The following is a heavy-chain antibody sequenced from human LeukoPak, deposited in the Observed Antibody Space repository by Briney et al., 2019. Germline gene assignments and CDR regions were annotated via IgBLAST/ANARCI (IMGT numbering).Heavy chain of an antibody. CDR3: ARENRGMATYGVDV. D-gene: IGHD5-24*01. Sequence: ASVKVSCKASGYTFTSYYMHWVRQAPGQGLEWMGIINPSGGSTSYAQKFQGRVTISVDTSKNQFSLKLSSVTAADTAVYYCARENRGMATYGVDVWGQGTTVTVSS. CDR1: GYTFTSYY. V-gene: IGHV1-46*01. CDR2: INPSGGST. J-gene: IGHJ6*02.